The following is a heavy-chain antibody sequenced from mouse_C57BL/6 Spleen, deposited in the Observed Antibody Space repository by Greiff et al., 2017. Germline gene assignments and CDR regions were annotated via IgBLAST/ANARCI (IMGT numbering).Heavy chain of an antibody. Sequence: QVQLQQPGTELVKPGASVKLSCKASGYTFTSYWMHWVKQRPGQGLEWIGNINPSNGGTNYTEKFKSKATLTVAKSSSTAYMQLSSLTSADSAVYYCARNYYGSSQFAYWGQGTLVTVSA. CDR1: GYTFTSYW. J-gene: IGHJ3*01. CDR2: INPSNGGT. CDR3: ARNYYGSSQFAY. D-gene: IGHD1-1*01. V-gene: IGHV1-53*01.